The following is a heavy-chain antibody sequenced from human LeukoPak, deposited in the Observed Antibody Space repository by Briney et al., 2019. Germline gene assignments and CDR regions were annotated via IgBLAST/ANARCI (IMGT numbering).Heavy chain of an antibody. V-gene: IGHV4-39*01. D-gene: IGHD1-7*01. Sequence: NTSETLSLTCSVSGGSISSSSYYWGWIRQPPGKGLEWIGSFYYSGSTYYNPSLKSRLTISVDTSKNLFYLELSSVTAADTAVYYCARLGTNYPFDYWGQGTLVTVSS. CDR2: FYYSGST. CDR3: ARLGTNYPFDY. J-gene: IGHJ4*02. CDR1: GGSISSSSYY.